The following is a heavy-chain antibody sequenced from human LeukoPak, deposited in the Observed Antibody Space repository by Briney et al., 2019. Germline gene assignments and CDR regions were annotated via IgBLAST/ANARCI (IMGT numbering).Heavy chain of an antibody. Sequence: GGSLRLSCAASGFTFSSYSMNWVRQAPGKGLVWISRINSDGSSTSYADSVKGRFTISRDNAKNTLYLQMNSLRAEDTAVYYCARGLRGFMITFGGPVDYWGQGTLVTVSS. V-gene: IGHV3-74*01. CDR3: ARGLRGFMITFGGPVDY. D-gene: IGHD3-16*01. J-gene: IGHJ4*02. CDR2: INSDGSST. CDR1: GFTFSSYS.